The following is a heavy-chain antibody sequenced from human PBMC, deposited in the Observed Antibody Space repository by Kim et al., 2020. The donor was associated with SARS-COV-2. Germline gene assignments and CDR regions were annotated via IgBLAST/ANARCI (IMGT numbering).Heavy chain of an antibody. CDR1: GGTFSSYA. V-gene: IGHV1-69*04. CDR3: ARAAGYSSSWISSYFDY. J-gene: IGHJ4*02. CDR2: IIPILGIA. Sequence: SVKVSCKASGGTFSSYAISWVRQAPGQGLEWMGRIIPILGIANYAQKFQGRVTITADKSTSTAYMELSSLRSEDTAVYYCARAAGYSSSWISSYFDYWGQGTLVTVSS. D-gene: IGHD6-13*01.